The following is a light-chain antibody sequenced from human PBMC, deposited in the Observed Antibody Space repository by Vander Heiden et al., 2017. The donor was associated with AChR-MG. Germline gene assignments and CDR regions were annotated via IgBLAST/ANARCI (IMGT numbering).Light chain of an antibody. CDR3: QLYGSSSLFT. V-gene: IGKV3-20*01. Sequence: EIVLTQSPGTLSLSPGERATLSCRASQTISSSFLAWYQQKPGQAPRLLLYGASRRASGIPDRFSVSGSGTDFTLTISRLEPEDFAVYYCQLYGSSSLFTFGQGTKLEIK. CDR2: GAS. CDR1: QTISSSF. J-gene: IGKJ2*01.